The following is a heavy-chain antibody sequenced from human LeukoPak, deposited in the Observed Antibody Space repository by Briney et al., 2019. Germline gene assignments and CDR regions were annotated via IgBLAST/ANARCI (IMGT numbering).Heavy chain of an antibody. V-gene: IGHV4-38-2*02. J-gene: IGHJ4*02. CDR1: GYSISSGYY. CDR3: ARDSRSTSTRRTDF. D-gene: IGHD5/OR15-5a*01. Sequence: SETLSLTCSVSGYSISSGYYWGWIRQPPGKGLEWLGDIYHSGTTDYNPSLKSRVTISVDTSKNQFSLNLSSVTAADTAVYYCARDSRSTSTRRTDFWGQGTLVTVSS. CDR2: IYHSGTT.